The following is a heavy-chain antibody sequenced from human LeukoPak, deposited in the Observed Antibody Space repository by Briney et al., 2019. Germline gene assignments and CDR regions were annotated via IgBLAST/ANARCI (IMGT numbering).Heavy chain of an antibody. CDR2: INHSGST. CDR3: ARGVAARPFYFYYYMDV. CDR1: GGSFSGYY. Sequence: PSETLSLTCAVYGGSFSGYYWSWIRQPPGKGLEWIGEINHSGSTNYNPSLKSRVTISVDTSKNQFSLKLSSVTAADTAVYYCARGVAARPFYFYYYMDVWDTGTTVTVSS. D-gene: IGHD6-6*01. V-gene: IGHV4-34*01. J-gene: IGHJ6*03.